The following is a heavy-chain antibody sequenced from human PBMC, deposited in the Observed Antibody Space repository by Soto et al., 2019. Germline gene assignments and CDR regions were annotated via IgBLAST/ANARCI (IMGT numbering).Heavy chain of an antibody. V-gene: IGHV1-69*13. CDR1: GGTFSSYA. J-gene: IGHJ3*02. Sequence: ASVKVSCKASGGTFSSYAISWVRQAPGQGLEWMGGIIPIFGTANYAQKFQGRVTITADESTSTAYMELSSLRSEDTAVYYCASFTGYRYGYAAFYIWGQGTMVTVSS. CDR2: IIPIFGTA. D-gene: IGHD5-18*01. CDR3: ASFTGYRYGYAAFYI.